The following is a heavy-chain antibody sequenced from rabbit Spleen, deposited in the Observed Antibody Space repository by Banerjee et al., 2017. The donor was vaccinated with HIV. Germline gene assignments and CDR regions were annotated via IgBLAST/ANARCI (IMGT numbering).Heavy chain of an antibody. J-gene: IGHJ4*01. Sequence: QEQLEESGGGLVKPGASLTLTCTASGFSISSSYFMCWVRQAPGKGLEWIACIYGGSSGNTYYASWAKGRFTISKTSSTTVTLQMKSLTAADTATYFCARDYVSNDGWSDLGGPGTLVTVS. D-gene: IGHD6-1*01. CDR1: GFSISSSYF. CDR2: IYGGSSGNT. V-gene: IGHV1S45*01. CDR3: ARDYVSNDGWSDL.